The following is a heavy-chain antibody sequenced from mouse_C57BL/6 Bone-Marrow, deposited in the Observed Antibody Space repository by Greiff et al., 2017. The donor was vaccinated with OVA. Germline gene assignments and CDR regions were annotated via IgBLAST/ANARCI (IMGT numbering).Heavy chain of an antibody. V-gene: IGHV1-72*01. CDR2: IDPTSGGT. J-gene: IGHJ3*01. CDR3: ARRSDDGYYCAY. D-gene: IGHD2-3*01. CDR1: GYTFTSYW. Sequence: QVQLQQPGAELVKPGPSVKLSCKASGYTFTSYWMPWVKQRPGRGLEWIGRIDPTSGGTKYNEKFKSKATLTVDKPSSTAYMPLSSLSSADSAVSSCARRSDDGYYCAYWGQGTLLTVSA.